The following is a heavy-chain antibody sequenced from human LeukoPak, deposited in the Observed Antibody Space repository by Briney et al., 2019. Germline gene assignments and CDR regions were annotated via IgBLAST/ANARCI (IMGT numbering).Heavy chain of an antibody. CDR3: ARRIAAAGTVYIDY. J-gene: IGHJ4*02. Sequence: GESLKISCKGSGYNFTSYWIGWVRQMPGKGLEWMGIIYPGDSDTRYSPSFQGQVTISADKSISTAYLQWSSLKASDTAMYYCARRIAAAGTVYIDYLGQGTLVTVSS. D-gene: IGHD6-13*01. V-gene: IGHV5-51*01. CDR1: GYNFTSYW. CDR2: IYPGDSDT.